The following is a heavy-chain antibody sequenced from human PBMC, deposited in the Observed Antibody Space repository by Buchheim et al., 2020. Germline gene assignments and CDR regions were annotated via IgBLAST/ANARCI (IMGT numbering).Heavy chain of an antibody. CDR2: VYYSATT. CDR3: ASIGAYIYGSNWGFFDS. CDR1: GGSISSNTYH. V-gene: IGHV4-39*07. D-gene: IGHD5-18*01. J-gene: IGHJ4*02. Sequence: QLQLQESGPGLVKPSETLSLICTVSGGSISSNTYHLGWLRRPPGKGLEWIGSVYYSATTYYSTSLKSRVTISVDSPKNQFSLKLTSVTAADTAVYYCASIGAYIYGSNWGFFDSWGPGAL.